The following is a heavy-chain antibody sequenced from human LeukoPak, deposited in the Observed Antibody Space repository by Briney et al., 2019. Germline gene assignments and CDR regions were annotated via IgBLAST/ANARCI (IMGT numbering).Heavy chain of an antibody. V-gene: IGHV1-69*13. CDR3: ARGTPWDTAMVTGLFDY. J-gene: IGHJ4*02. D-gene: IGHD5-18*01. CDR1: GGTFSSYA. CDR2: IIPIFGTA. Sequence: SVKVSCKASGGTFSSYAISWVRQAPGQGLEWMGGIIPIFGTANYAQKFQGRVTIAADESTSTAYMELSSLRSEDTAVYYCARGTPWDTAMVTGLFDYWGQGTLVTVSS.